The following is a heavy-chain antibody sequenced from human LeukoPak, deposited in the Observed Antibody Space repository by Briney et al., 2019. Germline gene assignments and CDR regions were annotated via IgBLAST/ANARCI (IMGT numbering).Heavy chain of an antibody. CDR1: GFTFSSYG. D-gene: IGHD3-22*01. Sequence: GSLRLSCAASGFTFSSYGMHWVRQAPGKGLEWVAVISYDGSNKYYADSVKGRFTISRDNSKNTLYLQMNSLRAEDTAVYYCANYDSSGYYLHSFDYWGQGTLVTVSS. CDR2: ISYDGSNK. CDR3: ANYDSSGYYLHSFDY. V-gene: IGHV3-30*18. J-gene: IGHJ4*02.